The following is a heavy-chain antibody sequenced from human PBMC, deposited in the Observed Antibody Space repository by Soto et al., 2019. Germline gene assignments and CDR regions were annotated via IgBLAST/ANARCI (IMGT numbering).Heavy chain of an antibody. V-gene: IGHV1-2*02. D-gene: IGHD3-10*01. Sequence: QVQLEQSGAEVKKPGASVKVACKASGYTFTGNYLHCVRQAPGQGLEWMGWINPNNGDTNYAQKFQGRVTMTRDTSISTAYVEMSGLRSDDTAVYYCARDRGLGANGFDPWGQGTVVTVSS. CDR3: ARDRGLGANGFDP. J-gene: IGHJ5*02. CDR2: INPNNGDT. CDR1: GYTFTGNY.